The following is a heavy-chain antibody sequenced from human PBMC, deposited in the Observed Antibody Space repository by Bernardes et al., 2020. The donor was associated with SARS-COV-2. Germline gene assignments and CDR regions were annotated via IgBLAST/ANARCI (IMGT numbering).Heavy chain of an antibody. CDR2: IYYSRST. V-gene: IGHV4-39*01. Sequence: SESLSLTCTVSGVSIISISYYWGWLLQPPGKGLEWIGRIYYSRSTYYNPSLTSPVTISVDTSKNQFSLKLSSVTAADTAVYYRASLSIAARPGPLGFENYYYGMDVWGQGTTVTVSS. CDR3: ASLSIAARPGPLGFENYYYGMDV. J-gene: IGHJ6*02. D-gene: IGHD6-6*01. CDR1: GVSIISISYY.